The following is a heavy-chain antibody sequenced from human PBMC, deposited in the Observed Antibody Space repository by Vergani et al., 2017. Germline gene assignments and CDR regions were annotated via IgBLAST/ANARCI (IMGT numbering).Heavy chain of an antibody. CDR2: IDRNYGVK. D-gene: IGHD3-16*01. V-gene: IGHV3-9*01. Sequence: VEAGGGLVQPGGSLRLSCTASGFTFQAFAFHWVRHVSGRGLEGVSGIDRNYGVKNGNSFEGRFSISRDNAKKAVFLQMNNLRHEDTALYFCVKDNDYDADGPFDLWGRGTLVTVSS. CDR1: GFTFQAFA. J-gene: IGHJ2*01. CDR3: VKDNDYDADGPFDL.